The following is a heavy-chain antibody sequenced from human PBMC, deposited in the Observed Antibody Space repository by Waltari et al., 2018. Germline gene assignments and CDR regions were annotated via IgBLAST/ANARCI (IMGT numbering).Heavy chain of an antibody. CDR3: ARDGVYYDILTGYPDYYYYGMDV. D-gene: IGHD3-9*01. J-gene: IGHJ6*02. CDR2: IWYDGSNK. V-gene: IGHV3-33*01. Sequence: QVQLVESGGGVVQPGRSLRLSCAASGFTFSSYGMHWVRQAPGKGLEWVAVIWYDGSNKNNAGSGKGRFTISRDNSKNTLYLQMNSLRAEDTAVYYCARDGVYYDILTGYPDYYYYGMDVWGQGTTVTVSS. CDR1: GFTFSSYG.